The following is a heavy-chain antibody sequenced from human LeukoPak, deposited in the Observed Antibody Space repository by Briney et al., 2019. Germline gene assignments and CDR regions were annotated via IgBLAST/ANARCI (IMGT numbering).Heavy chain of an antibody. V-gene: IGHV3-33*01. CDR1: GFSISTYG. CDR2: IWNDGSKY. CDR3: GRATYGGKTYDYALEV. D-gene: IGHD4-23*01. J-gene: IGHJ6*02. Sequence: PGGSLRLSCAASGFSISTYGMHWVRQAPGKGLEWVAVIWNDGSKYYYVDSVKGRFTFTRDNSKNTLYLEMNSLSVEDAAVYYCGRATYGGKTYDYALEVWGQGTTVTVSS.